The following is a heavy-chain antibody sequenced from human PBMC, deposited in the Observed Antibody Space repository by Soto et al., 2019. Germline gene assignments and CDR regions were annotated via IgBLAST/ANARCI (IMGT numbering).Heavy chain of an antibody. Sequence: PSEALPLTCAVSCAPFSSAPYCCFGVRRPPGDGVDWIASSYYGGMTYYTPSLKSRVTISIDTSRSQFSLRLSSVTVADTAVYYCAAAPETYSTAGYDVNYFGTWGQGTLVTVSA. J-gene: IGHJ4*02. V-gene: IGHV4-39*01. D-gene: IGHD3-9*01. CDR1: CAPFSSAPYC. CDR2: SYYGGMT. CDR3: AAAPETYSTAGYDVNYFGT.